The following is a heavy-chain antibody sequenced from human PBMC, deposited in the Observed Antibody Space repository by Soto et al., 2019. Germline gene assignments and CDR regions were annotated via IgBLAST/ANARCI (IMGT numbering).Heavy chain of an antibody. CDR1: GFTFDDYA. Sequence: PGGSLRLSCAASGFTFDDYAMHWVRQRPGRGLEWVSGITWNSDEIGYPDSVKGRFSISRDNAKKYLYLQMNSLRPDDTALYYCARGGYYDSSGSRNYYYYGMNVWGQGTTVTVSS. CDR2: ITWNSDEI. V-gene: IGHV3-9*01. CDR3: ARGGYYDSSGSRNYYYYGMNV. J-gene: IGHJ6*02. D-gene: IGHD3-22*01.